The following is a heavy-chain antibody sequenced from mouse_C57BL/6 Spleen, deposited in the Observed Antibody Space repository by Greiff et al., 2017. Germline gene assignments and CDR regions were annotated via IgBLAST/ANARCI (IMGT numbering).Heavy chain of an antibody. J-gene: IGHJ2*01. Sequence: EVQLQQSGPELVKPGASVKLSCKASGYSFTGYYMNWVKQSPEKSLEWIGDINPSTGGTTYNKKFKAKATLTVDKSSSTAYMQLKGLTSEDSAVYYCASSLTGTGAYWGQGTTLTVSA. D-gene: IGHD4-1*01. CDR3: ASSLTGTGAY. V-gene: IGHV1-42*01. CDR1: GYSFTGYY. CDR2: INPSTGGT.